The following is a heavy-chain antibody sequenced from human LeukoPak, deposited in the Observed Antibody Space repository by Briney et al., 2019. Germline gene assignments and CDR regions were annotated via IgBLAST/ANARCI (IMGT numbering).Heavy chain of an antibody. D-gene: IGHD3-10*01. V-gene: IGHV1-2*02. CDR3: ARNLWFGESSDAFDM. J-gene: IGHJ3*02. Sequence: GASVKVSCKASGYSFTGHYMHWVRQAPGQGLEWMGWINPKSGDTNYAQKFQGRVTMTRDTSISTAYMDMSSLRSDDTAVYYRARNLWFGESSDAFDMWGQGTMVTVSS. CDR1: GYSFTGHY. CDR2: INPKSGDT.